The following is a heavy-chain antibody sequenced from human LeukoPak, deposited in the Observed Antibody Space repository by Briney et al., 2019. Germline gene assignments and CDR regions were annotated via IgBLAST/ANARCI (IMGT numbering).Heavy chain of an antibody. CDR2: ISAYNGNT. J-gene: IGHJ4*02. D-gene: IGHD3-22*01. Sequence: EASVKVSCKASGYTFTSYGISWVRPAPGQGLEWMGWISAYNGNTNYAQKLQGRVTMTTDTSTSTAYMELRSLRSDDTAVYYCARDPPGGYYDSSGLGYYWGQGTLVTVSS. CDR1: GYTFTSYG. V-gene: IGHV1-18*01. CDR3: ARDPPGGYYDSSGLGYY.